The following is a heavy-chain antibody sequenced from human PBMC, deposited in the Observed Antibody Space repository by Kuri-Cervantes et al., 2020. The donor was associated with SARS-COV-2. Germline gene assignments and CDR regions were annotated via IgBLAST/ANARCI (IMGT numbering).Heavy chain of an antibody. CDR1: GFMISSYW. CDR2: IHSSGSST. J-gene: IGHJ2*01. Sequence: GESLKISCEASGFMISSYWMHWVRQVPEKGQVWVSRIHSSGSSTGYADSVKGRFTISRDNAKNTLYLQMNSLRVEDTAVYYCARGDFWNGYYNWYFDLWGRGILVTVSS. CDR3: ARGDFWNGYYNWYFDL. V-gene: IGHV3-74*01. D-gene: IGHD3-3*01.